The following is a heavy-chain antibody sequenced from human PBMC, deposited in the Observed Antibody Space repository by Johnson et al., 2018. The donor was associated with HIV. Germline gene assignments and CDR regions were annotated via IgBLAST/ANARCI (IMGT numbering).Heavy chain of an antibody. Sequence: VQLVESGGGVVRPGGSLRLSCAASGFIFDDYGMSWVRQAPGKGLEWVSGINWNGGRTGYADSVKGRFTISRDNAKNTLYLQMNSLRAEDTAVYYCARRDSGSLSFDIWGQGTMVIVSS. J-gene: IGHJ3*02. CDR1: GFIFDDYG. CDR2: INWNGGRT. CDR3: ARRDSGSLSFDI. V-gene: IGHV3-20*04. D-gene: IGHD1-26*01.